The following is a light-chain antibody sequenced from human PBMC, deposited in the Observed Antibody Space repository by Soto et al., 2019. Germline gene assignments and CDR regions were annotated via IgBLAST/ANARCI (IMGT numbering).Light chain of an antibody. CDR3: QQSYSIPPFT. CDR1: QSISSF. CDR2: AAS. Sequence: DIQMTQSPSSLSASVGDRVTITCRASQSISSFLNWYQQKPGKAPNLLIYAASSLQSGVPSRFXGSEYATYSTLTISSLQPEDFATYYCQQSYSIPPFTFGPGTKVDI. V-gene: IGKV1-39*01. J-gene: IGKJ3*01.